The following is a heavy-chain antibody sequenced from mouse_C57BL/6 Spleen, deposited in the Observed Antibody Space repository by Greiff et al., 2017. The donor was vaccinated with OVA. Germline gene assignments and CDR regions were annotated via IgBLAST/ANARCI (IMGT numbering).Heavy chain of an antibody. CDR2: IYPGSGNT. V-gene: IGHV1-76*01. CDR1: GYTFTDYY. CDR3: ARDYYGSSYGDY. J-gene: IGHJ2*01. Sequence: VQLVESGAELVRPGASVKLSCKASGYTFTDYYINWVKQRPGQGLEWIARIYPGSGNTYYNEKFKGKATLTAEKSSSTAYMQLSSLTSEDSAVYFCARDYYGSSYGDYWGQGTTLTVSS. D-gene: IGHD1-1*01.